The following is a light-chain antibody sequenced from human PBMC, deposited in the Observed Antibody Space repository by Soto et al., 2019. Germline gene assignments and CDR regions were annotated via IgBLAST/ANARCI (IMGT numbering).Light chain of an antibody. CDR2: GAS. CDR1: QSISSN. V-gene: IGKV3-15*01. CDR3: QQYNNWRYT. Sequence: EIVMTQSPATLSVSPGERATLSCRASQSISSNLAWYQQKPGQAPRLLIFGASTRATGIPARFSGSGSGTEFSLTISSLQAEDFALYYCQQYNNWRYTFGQGTKLEIK. J-gene: IGKJ2*01.